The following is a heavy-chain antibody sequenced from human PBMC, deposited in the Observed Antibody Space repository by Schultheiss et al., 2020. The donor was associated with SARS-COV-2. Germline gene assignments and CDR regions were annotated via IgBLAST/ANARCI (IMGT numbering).Heavy chain of an antibody. J-gene: IGHJ4*02. D-gene: IGHD1-1*01. Sequence: ASVKVSCKASGYTFTTYYMHWVRQAPGQGLEWMGIINPSSGSTTYAQKFQGRVTMTRDTSTTTVYMELSSLRSEDTAVYYCARGSLEWDHWGQGTLVTVSS. CDR1: GYTFTTYY. CDR3: ARGSLEWDH. CDR2: INPSSGST. V-gene: IGHV1-46*01.